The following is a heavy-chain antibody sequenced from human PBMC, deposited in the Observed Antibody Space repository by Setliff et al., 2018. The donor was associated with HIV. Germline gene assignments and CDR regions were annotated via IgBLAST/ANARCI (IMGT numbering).Heavy chain of an antibody. CDR3: ARGLSSQTYWGTRPLGLDY. Sequence: SETLSLTCTVSGGSISSSYWTWTRQPPGKGLEWIGTIYSSGDSFYDPSLKSRVTTSIDSSKNQFSLTMTSVTAADTAVYYCARGLSSQTYWGTRPLGLDYWGQGSLVTVSS. CDR2: IYSSGDS. V-gene: IGHV4-4*08. CDR1: GGSISSSY. J-gene: IGHJ4*01. D-gene: IGHD2-2*01.